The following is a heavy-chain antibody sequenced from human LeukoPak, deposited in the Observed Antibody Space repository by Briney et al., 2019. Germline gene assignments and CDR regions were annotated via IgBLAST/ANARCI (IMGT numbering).Heavy chain of an antibody. CDR3: ARDRYDILTGYYIWGDY. Sequence: SETLSLTCTVSGGSISSSSYYWGWIRQPPGKGLEWIGSIYYSGSTYYNPSLKSRVTISVDTSKNQFSLKLSSVTAADTAVYYCARDRYDILTGYYIWGDYWGQGTLVTVSS. CDR1: GGSISSSSYY. V-gene: IGHV4-39*07. CDR2: IYYSGST. D-gene: IGHD3-9*01. J-gene: IGHJ4*02.